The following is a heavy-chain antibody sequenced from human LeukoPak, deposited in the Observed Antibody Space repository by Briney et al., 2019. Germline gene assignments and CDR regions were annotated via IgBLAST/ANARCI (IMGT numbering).Heavy chain of an antibody. D-gene: IGHD2-15*01. J-gene: IGHJ3*02. CDR1: GVTFSSYA. CDR3: ARALGYCSGGSCPTAFDI. Sequence: VASVKVSCKASGVTFSSYAISWVRQAPGQGLEGMGGMIPIFGTANYAQKFQGRVTITADKSMSTAYMELRSLRSEDPAVYYCARALGYCSGGSCPTAFDIWGQGTMVTVSS. V-gene: IGHV1-69*06. CDR2: MIPIFGTA.